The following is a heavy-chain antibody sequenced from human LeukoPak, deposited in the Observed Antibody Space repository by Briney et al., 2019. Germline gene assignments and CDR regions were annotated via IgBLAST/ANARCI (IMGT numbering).Heavy chain of an antibody. V-gene: IGHV4-59*01. D-gene: IGHD5-18*01. Sequence: TSETLSLTCTVSGGSISSYYWSWIRKPPGKGLEWIGYIYYSGGTNYNPSLKSRVTISVDTSKNQFSLKLSSVTAADTAVYYCARADSYGLYGMDVWGQGTTVTVSS. CDR2: IYYSGGT. J-gene: IGHJ6*02. CDR1: GGSISSYY. CDR3: ARADSYGLYGMDV.